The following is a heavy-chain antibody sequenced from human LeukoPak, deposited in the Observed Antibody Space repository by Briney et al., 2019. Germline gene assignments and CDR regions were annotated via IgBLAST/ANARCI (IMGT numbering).Heavy chain of an antibody. Sequence: PSETLSLTCAVYIDSFTNYYWSWIRQPPGKGLEWIGYIYYSGSTNYNPSLKSRVTISVDTSKNQFSLKLSSVTAADTAVYYCARAMVRGRNWFDPWGQGTLVTVSS. V-gene: IGHV4-59*01. CDR2: IYYSGST. CDR3: ARAMVRGRNWFDP. CDR1: IDSFTNYY. J-gene: IGHJ5*01. D-gene: IGHD3-10*01.